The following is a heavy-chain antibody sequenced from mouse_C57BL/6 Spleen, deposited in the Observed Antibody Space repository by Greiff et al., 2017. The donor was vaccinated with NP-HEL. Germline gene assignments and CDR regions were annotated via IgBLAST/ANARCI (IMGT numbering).Heavy chain of an antibody. CDR1: GYTFTDYY. J-gene: IGHJ4*01. CDR2: INPNNGGT. V-gene: IGHV1-26*01. Sequence: VQLQQSGPELVKPGASVKISCKASGYTFTDYYMNWVKQSHGKSLEWIGDINPNNGGTSYNQKFKGKATLTVDKSSSTAYMELRSLTSEDSAVYYCARTGSSYAMDYWGQGTSVTVSS. CDR3: ARTGSSYAMDY. D-gene: IGHD1-1*01.